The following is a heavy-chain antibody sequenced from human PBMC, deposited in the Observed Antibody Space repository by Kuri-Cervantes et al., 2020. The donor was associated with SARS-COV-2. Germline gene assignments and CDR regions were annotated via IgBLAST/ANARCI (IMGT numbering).Heavy chain of an antibody. V-gene: IGHV5-51*01. J-gene: IGHJ5*02. CDR2: IHPGDSDT. Sequence: GGSLRLSCKGSGYNFNNHWIAWVRQMPGKGLEWMGMIHPGDSDTRTSAPFQGHVTFSADTSISTAYLQWNSLQASDTATYYCATQGYYGTGGYQWFDPWGQGTLVTVSS. D-gene: IGHD2-8*02. CDR3: ATQGYYGTGGYQWFDP. CDR1: GYNFNNHW.